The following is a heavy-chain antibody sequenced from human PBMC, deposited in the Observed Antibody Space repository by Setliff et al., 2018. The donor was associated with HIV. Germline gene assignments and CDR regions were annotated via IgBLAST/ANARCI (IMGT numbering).Heavy chain of an antibody. CDR2: ISSNSGSYT. CDR3: ARDNTGNYYLFYY. D-gene: IGHD1-26*01. Sequence: PGGSLRLSCAASGFSFSDYYMSWVRQAPGKGLEWLSYISSNSGSYTSYADSVKGRFTISRDNSKNTLFLQMNSLRAEDTAMYYCARDNTGNYYLFYYWGRGTLVTVSS. V-gene: IGHV3-11*06. CDR1: GFSFSDYY. J-gene: IGHJ4*02.